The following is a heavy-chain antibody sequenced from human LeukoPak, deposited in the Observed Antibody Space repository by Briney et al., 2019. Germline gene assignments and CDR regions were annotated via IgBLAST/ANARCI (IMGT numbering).Heavy chain of an antibody. J-gene: IGHJ6*02. CDR1: GGSFSGYY. D-gene: IGHD4-17*01. V-gene: IGHV4-34*01. CDR2: INHSGST. CDR3: ARGDYGDYGGMDV. Sequence: SETLSLTCAVYGGSFSGYYWSWIRQPPGKGLEWIGGINHSGSTNYNPPLKSRVTISVDTSKNQFSLKLSSVTAADTAVYYCARGDYGDYGGMDVWGQGTTVTVSS.